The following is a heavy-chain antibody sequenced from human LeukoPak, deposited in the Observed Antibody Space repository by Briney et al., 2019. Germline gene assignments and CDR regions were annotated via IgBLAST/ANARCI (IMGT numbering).Heavy chain of an antibody. CDR1: GYTFTSYD. V-gene: IGHV1-8*01. CDR2: MNPNSGST. CDR3: ARDYGGNSGWFDP. J-gene: IGHJ5*02. D-gene: IGHD4-23*01. Sequence: ASVKVSCKASGYTFTSYDLNWVRQATGQGPEWIGWMNPNSGSTGYAQKFQGRVTLTRSTSISTAYMELRSLTSEDTAVYYCARDYGGNSGWFDPWGQGTLVTVSS.